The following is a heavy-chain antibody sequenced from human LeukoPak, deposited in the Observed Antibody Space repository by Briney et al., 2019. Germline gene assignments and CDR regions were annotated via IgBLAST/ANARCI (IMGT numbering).Heavy chain of an antibody. V-gene: IGHV4-39*07. CDR1: GGSVYTSDYY. Sequence: SETLSLTCTVSGGSVYTSDYYWGWVRQPPGKGPEWIGDIFYTGKTNYNPSLKSRVSTSIDTSKNQFSLKLTSATAADTAVYYCARVFDSWGQGTLVTVSS. J-gene: IGHJ4*02. CDR3: ARVFDS. CDR2: IFYTGKT.